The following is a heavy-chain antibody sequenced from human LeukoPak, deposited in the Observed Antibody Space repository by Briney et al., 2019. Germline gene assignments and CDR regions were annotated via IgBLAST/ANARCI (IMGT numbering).Heavy chain of an antibody. V-gene: IGHV3-23*01. D-gene: IGHD3-22*01. J-gene: IGHJ5*02. CDR2: ISGSGGST. CDR1: GFTFSSYA. CDR3: AKALIYYYDSSGYQNWFDP. Sequence: GGSLRLSCAASGFTFSSYAMSWVRQAPGKGLEWVSAISGSGGSTYYADSVKGRFTISRDNSKNTLYLQMNSLRAEDTAVYYRAKALIYYYDSSGYQNWFDPWGQGTLVTVSS.